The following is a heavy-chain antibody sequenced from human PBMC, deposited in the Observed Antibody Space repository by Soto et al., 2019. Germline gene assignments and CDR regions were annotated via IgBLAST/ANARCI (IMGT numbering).Heavy chain of an antibody. D-gene: IGHD5-12*01. V-gene: IGHV4-30-4*01. CDR3: ARAIVATLLRYYYYGMDV. CDR1: GGSISSGDYY. J-gene: IGHJ6*02. CDR2: IYYSGST. Sequence: PSETLSLTCTVSGGSISSGDYYWSWIRQPPGKGLEWIGYIYYSGSTYYNPSLKSRVTISVDTSKNQFSLKLSSVTAADTAVYYCARAIVATLLRYYYYGMDVWGQGTTVTVSS.